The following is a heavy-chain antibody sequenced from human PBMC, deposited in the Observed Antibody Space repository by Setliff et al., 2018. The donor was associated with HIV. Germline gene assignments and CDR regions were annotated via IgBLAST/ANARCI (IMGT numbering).Heavy chain of an antibody. CDR1: GGSLSGYY. J-gene: IGHJ6*02. Sequence: SETLSLTCAVYGGSLSGYYWSWIRQPPGKGLEWIGEINHSGSTNYNPSLKSRVTISVDTSKNQFSLKLSSVTAADTAVYYCAREDYYYYGMDVWGQGTTVTVSS. V-gene: IGHV4-34*01. CDR3: AREDYYYYGMDV. CDR2: INHSGST.